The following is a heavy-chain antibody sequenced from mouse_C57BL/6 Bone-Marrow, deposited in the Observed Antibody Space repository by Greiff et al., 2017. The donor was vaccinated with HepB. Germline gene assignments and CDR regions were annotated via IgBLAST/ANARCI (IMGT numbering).Heavy chain of an antibody. J-gene: IGHJ3*01. CDR2: IYPRSGNT. CDR3: AREGYYYGSRTWFAY. Sequence: VQLVESGAELARPGASVKLSCKASGYTFTSYGISWVKQRTGQGLEWIGEIYPRSGNTYYNEKFKGKATLTADKSSSTAYMELRSLTSEDSAVYFCAREGYYYGSRTWFAYWGQGTLVTVSA. V-gene: IGHV1-81*01. CDR1: GYTFTSYG. D-gene: IGHD1-1*01.